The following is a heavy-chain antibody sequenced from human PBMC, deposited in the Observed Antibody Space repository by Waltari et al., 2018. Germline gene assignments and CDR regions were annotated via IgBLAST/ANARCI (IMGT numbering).Heavy chain of an antibody. J-gene: IGHJ4*02. CDR2: IYYSGST. CDR1: GGSISSHY. CDR3: ARDYYGREYYFDY. D-gene: IGHD3-10*01. Sequence: QVQLQESGPGLVKPSENLSLTCTVSGGSISSHYWSWIRQPPGKGLEWIGYIYYSGSTNYNPSLKSRVTISVDTSKNQFSLKLSSVTAADTAVYYCARDYYGREYYFDYWGQGTLVTVSS. V-gene: IGHV4-59*11.